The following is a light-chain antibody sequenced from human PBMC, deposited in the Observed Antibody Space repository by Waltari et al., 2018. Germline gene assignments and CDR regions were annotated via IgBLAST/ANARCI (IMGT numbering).Light chain of an antibody. CDR3: QQYYTKPIT. V-gene: IGKV4-1*01. CDR2: WAS. Sequence: IVLTPAPDALAVSLDQRAPLNCKSRQSILYNSNKKNYLTWYQQKPGQPPKVLIYWASTRESGGPDRFSGSGSGTDFTLTISSLQAEDVAVYYCQQYYTKPITFGQWTRLEIK. J-gene: IGKJ5*01. CDR1: QSILYNSNKKNY.